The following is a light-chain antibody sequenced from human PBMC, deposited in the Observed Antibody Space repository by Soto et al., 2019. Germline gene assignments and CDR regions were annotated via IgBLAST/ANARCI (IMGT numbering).Light chain of an antibody. CDR1: QDINKW. CDR3: QQYNSYWWT. V-gene: IGKV1-5*03. CDR2: KAS. Sequence: DIQITQSPSTLSASVGDRVTITFRASQDINKWLAWYQQKPGQAPKLLISKASNLESGVPSRFSGSGSGTEYTLTISSLQPEDFATYYCQQYNSYWWTFGQGTKVDIK. J-gene: IGKJ1*01.